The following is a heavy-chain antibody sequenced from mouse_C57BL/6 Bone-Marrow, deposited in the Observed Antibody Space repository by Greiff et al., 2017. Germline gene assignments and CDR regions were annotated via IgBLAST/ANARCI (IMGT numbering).Heavy chain of an antibody. CDR2: ISNGGGST. CDR1: GFTFSDYY. J-gene: IGHJ2*01. V-gene: IGHV5-12*01. Sequence: EVQRVESGGGLVQPGGSLKLSCAASGFTFSDYYMYWVRQTPEKRLECVAYISNGGGSTYYPDTVKGRFTISRDNAKNTLYLQMSRLKSEDTAMYYCARQGAYSKGDYWGQGTTRTVSS. D-gene: IGHD2-5*01. CDR3: ARQGAYSKGDY.